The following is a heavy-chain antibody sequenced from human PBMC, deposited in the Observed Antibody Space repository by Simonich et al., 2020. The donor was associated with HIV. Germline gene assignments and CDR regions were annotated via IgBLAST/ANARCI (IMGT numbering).Heavy chain of an antibody. J-gene: IGHJ4*02. V-gene: IGHV3-30*07. Sequence: QVQLVESGGGVVQPGRSLRLSCAASGFTFSSYAMHWVRQAPGKGLEWVAVISYDGSNKYYADSVKGRFTISRDNSKNTLYLQMNSLRAEDTAVYYCGSGGSISSVWADDYWGQGTLVTVSS. CDR2: ISYDGSNK. CDR3: GSGGSISSVWADDY. CDR1: GFTFSSYA. D-gene: IGHD3-16*01.